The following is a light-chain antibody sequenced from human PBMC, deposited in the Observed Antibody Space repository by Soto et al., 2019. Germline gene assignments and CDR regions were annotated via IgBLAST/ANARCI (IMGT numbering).Light chain of an antibody. CDR3: QQYGISPLT. CDR2: GAS. V-gene: IGKV3-20*01. CDR1: QTVSRNF. J-gene: IGKJ4*01. Sequence: EIVLTQSPGTLSLSPGERATLSCRASQTVSRNFLAWFQQKPGQAPRFVIYGASSRATGIPDRFSGSGTGTDVTLTVRILEPEDFAVYYCQQYGISPLTFGGGTKVEIK.